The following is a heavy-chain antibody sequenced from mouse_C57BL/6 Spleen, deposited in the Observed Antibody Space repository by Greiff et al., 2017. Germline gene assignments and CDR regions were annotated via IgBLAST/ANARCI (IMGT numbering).Heavy chain of an antibody. V-gene: IGHV1-55*01. Sequence: VKLQQPGAELVKPGASVKMSCKASGYTFTSYWITWVKQRPGQGLEWIGDIYPGSGSTNYNEKFKSKATLTVDTSSSTAYMQLSSLTSEDSAVYYFARSGGHYYGSSYPYWYFDVWGTGTTVTVSS. CDR1: GYTFTSYW. CDR2: IYPGSGST. CDR3: ARSGGHYYGSSYPYWYFDV. D-gene: IGHD1-1*01. J-gene: IGHJ1*03.